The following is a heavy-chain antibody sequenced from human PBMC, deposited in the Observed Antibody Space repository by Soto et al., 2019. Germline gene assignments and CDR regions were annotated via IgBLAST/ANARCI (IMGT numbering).Heavy chain of an antibody. CDR3: ARASGSNIHFDY. V-gene: IGHV3-74*01. J-gene: IGHJ4*02. CDR1: GLTFSSYW. Sequence: EVQLVESGGGLVQPGGSLRLSCAASGLTFSSYWMHWVRQAPGKGLVWVSRINTDGSNTTYADSVKGRFTISRDNTKNTRYLQMNSLRVEDTAVYYCARASGSNIHFDYWGQGTLVTVSS. CDR2: INTDGSNT. D-gene: IGHD1-26*01.